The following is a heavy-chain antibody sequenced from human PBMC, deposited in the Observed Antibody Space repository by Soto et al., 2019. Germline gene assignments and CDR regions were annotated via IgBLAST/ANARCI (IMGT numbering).Heavy chain of an antibody. V-gene: IGHV3-53*01. CDR3: ARGHYYYDSRGLQNGAFDI. Sequence: PGGSLRLSCAASGFTVSNNYMTWVRQAPGKGLEWVSVFYGGGRPYYADSVKGRFSVSRDNSKNTVYLHMNSLRAEDTAVYYCARGHYYYDSRGLQNGAFDIWGQGTMVTVSS. CDR2: FYGGGRP. CDR1: GFTVSNNY. J-gene: IGHJ3*02. D-gene: IGHD3-22*01.